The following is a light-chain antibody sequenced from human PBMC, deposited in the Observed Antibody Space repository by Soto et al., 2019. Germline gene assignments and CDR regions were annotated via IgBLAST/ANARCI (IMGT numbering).Light chain of an antibody. CDR3: SSYTGTSALIF. V-gene: IGLV2-14*01. CDR2: EVS. Sequence: QSVVTQPASVSGSPGQSITISCTGTSSDVGGYDYVSWYQQYPGKAPRLIIYEVSNRPSGVSNRFSGSKSGNTASLTISGRRAEDEGDYFCSSYTGTSALIFFGGGTKLTVL. J-gene: IGLJ2*01. CDR1: SSDVGGYDY.